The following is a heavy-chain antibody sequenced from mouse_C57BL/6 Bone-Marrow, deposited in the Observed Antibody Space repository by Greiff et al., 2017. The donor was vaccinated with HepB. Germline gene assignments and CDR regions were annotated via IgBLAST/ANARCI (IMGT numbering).Heavy chain of an antibody. CDR2: IYPRSGNT. V-gene: IGHV1-81*01. J-gene: IGHJ3*01. CDR1: GYTFTSYG. Sequence: VQLQESGAELARPGASVKLSCKASGYTFTSYGISWVKQRTGQVLEWIGEIYPRSGNTYYNEKFKGKATLTADKSSSTAYMELRSLTSEDSAVYFCARGWLQFAYWGQGTLVTVSA. CDR3: ARGWLQFAY. D-gene: IGHD2-3*01.